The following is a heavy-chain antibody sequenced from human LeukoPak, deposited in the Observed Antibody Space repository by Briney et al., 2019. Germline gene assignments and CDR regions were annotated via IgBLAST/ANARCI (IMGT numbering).Heavy chain of an antibody. CDR3: AKDGSSSWYRARPFDY. D-gene: IGHD6-13*01. Sequence: TGGSLRLSCAASGFTFSSYGMHWVRQAPGKGLEWVAVISYDGSNKYYADSVKGRFTISRVNSKNTLYLQMNSLRAEDTAVYYCAKDGSSSWYRARPFDYWGQGTLVTVSS. CDR2: ISYDGSNK. V-gene: IGHV3-30*18. CDR1: GFTFSSYG. J-gene: IGHJ4*02.